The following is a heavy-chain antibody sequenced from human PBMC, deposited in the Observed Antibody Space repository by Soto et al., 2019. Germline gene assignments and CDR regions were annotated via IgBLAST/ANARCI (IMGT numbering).Heavy chain of an antibody. J-gene: IGHJ6*02. Sequence: QVQLQESGPGLVKPSQTLSLTCTVSGDSISSGGYYWTWIRQHPGKGLEWIGNIFYTGSTNYNPSRQSRVSISVDTPKNQFSLKLTSMTAADTAIYYCARDRVRRDNKPYGMDVWGQGTTVTVSS. D-gene: IGHD2-21*01. V-gene: IGHV4-31*03. CDR1: GDSISSGGYY. CDR3: ARDRVRRDNKPYGMDV. CDR2: IFYTGST.